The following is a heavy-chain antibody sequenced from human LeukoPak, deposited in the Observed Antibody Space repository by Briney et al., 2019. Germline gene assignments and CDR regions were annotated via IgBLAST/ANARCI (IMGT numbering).Heavy chain of an antibody. CDR2: INHSGST. CDR3: ARGISSWYHKGGFIDY. CDR1: GGSFSGYY. D-gene: IGHD6-13*01. J-gene: IGHJ4*02. V-gene: IGHV4-34*01. Sequence: SETLSLTCAVYGGSFSGYYWSWIRQPPGKGLEWIGEINHSGSTNYNPSLKSRVTISVDTSKNQFSLKLSSVTAADTAVYYCARGISSWYHKGGFIDYWGQGTLVLVSS.